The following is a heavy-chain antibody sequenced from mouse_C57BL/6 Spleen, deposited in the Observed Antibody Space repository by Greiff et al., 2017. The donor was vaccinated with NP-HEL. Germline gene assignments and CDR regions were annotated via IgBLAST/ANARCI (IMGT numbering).Heavy chain of an antibody. V-gene: IGHV1-47*01. CDR2: FHPYNDDT. CDR3: ARGHPYDYDDGYYAMDY. D-gene: IGHD2-4*01. CDR1: GYTFTTYP. J-gene: IGHJ4*01. Sequence: QVQLKQSGAELVKPGASVKMSCKASGYTFTTYPIEWMKQNHGKSLEWIGNFHPYNDDTKYNEKFKGKATLTVEKSSSTVYLELSRLTSDDSAVYYCARGHPYDYDDGYYAMDYWGQGTSVTVSS.